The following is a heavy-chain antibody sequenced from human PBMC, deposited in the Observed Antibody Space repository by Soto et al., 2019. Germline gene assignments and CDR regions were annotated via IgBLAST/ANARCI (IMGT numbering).Heavy chain of an antibody. J-gene: IGHJ5*02. D-gene: IGHD1-1*01. CDR2: ISGSGGGT. Sequence: SLRLSCAASGFTFRSYDMSWVRQAPGKGLEWVSGISGSGGGTSYADSVKGRFTISRDNSKNTLYLQMNSLRAEDTAVYYCAKRPRDWNDGIDPWGQGTLVTVSS. V-gene: IGHV3-23*01. CDR3: AKRPRDWNDGIDP. CDR1: GFTFRSYD.